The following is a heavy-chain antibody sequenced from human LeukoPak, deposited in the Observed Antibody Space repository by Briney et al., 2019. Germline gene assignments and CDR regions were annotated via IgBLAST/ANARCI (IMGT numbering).Heavy chain of an antibody. D-gene: IGHD1-26*01. CDR2: ISSSSSYI. V-gene: IGHV3-21*01. CDR1: GFTFSSYS. Sequence: GGSLRLSCAASGFTFSSYSMNWVRQAPGKGLEWVSSISSSSSYIYYADSVKGRFTISRDNAKNSLYLQMNSLRAEDTAVYYCARSALSGGFNFDYWGQGTLVTVSS. J-gene: IGHJ4*02. CDR3: ARSALSGGFNFDY.